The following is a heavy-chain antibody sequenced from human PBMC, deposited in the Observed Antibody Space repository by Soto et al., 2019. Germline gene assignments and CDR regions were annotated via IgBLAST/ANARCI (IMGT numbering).Heavy chain of an antibody. CDR2: IIPIFGTA. V-gene: IGHV1-69*13. CDR3: AGPIPNQPHYYYYYYGMDV. CDR1: GGTFSSYA. D-gene: IGHD2-2*01. J-gene: IGHJ6*02. Sequence: SVKVSCKASGGTFSSYAISWVRQAPGQGLEWMGGIIPIFGTANYAQKFQDRVTITADESTSTAYMELSSLRSEDTAVYYCAGPIPNQPHYYYYYYGMDVWGQGTTVTVSS.